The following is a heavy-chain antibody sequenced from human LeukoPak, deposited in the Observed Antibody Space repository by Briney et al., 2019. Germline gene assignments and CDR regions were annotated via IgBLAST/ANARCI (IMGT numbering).Heavy chain of an antibody. CDR2: FDPEDGET. CDR3: ASKVGAGVNAFDI. D-gene: IGHD1-26*01. Sequence: ASVKVSCKVSGYTLTELSMHWVRQAPGKGLEWMGGFDPEDGETIYAQKFQGRVTMTEDTSTDTAYMELSGLRSEDTAVYYCASKVGAGVNAFDIWGQGTMVTVSS. V-gene: IGHV1-24*01. CDR1: GYTLTELS. J-gene: IGHJ3*02.